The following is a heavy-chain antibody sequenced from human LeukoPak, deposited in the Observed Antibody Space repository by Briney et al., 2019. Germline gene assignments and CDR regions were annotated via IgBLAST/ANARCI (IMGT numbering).Heavy chain of an antibody. CDR2: IKQDGSEK. Sequence: GRSLRLSCAASGVTFSTYWMRWVPLAPGKGLEWLANIKQDGSEKYYVDYVKGRFTISRDNAKNSLYLQMNSLRAEDTAVYYCARDRYCSGGSCYSIGYFDYWGKGTLVTVSS. CDR1: GVTFSTYW. V-gene: IGHV3-7*01. J-gene: IGHJ4*02. D-gene: IGHD2-15*01. CDR3: ARDRYCSGGSCYSIGYFDY.